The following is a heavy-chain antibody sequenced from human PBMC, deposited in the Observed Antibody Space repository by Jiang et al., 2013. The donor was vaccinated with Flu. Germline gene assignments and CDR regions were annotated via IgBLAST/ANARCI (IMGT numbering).Heavy chain of an antibody. CDR1: GGSFSGYY. J-gene: IGHJ4*02. V-gene: IGHV4-34*01. Sequence: LLKPSETLSLTCAVYGGSFSGYYWSWIRQPPGKGLEWIGEINHSGSTNYNPSLKSRVTISVDTSKNQFSLKLSSVTAADTAVYYCASLYCSSTSCYMVFVYWGQGTLVTVSS. CDR2: INHSGST. D-gene: IGHD2-2*02. CDR3: ASLYCSSTSCYMVFVY.